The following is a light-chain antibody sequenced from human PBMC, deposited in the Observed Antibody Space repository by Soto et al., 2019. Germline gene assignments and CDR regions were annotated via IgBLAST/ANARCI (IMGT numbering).Light chain of an antibody. CDR1: QSVSSN. V-gene: IGKV3-15*01. CDR2: GAS. CDR3: QQYNNWPPRYT. J-gene: IGKJ2*01. Sequence: EIVMTQSPATLSVSPGERATLSCRASQSVSSNLAWYQQKPGQAPRLLIYGASTRATGIPARFSGSGSGTEFTLTISSLQSEDFAVYYCQQYNNWPPRYTFGQGTKXXIK.